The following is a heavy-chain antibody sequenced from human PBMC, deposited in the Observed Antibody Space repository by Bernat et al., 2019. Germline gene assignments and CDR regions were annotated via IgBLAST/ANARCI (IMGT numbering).Heavy chain of an antibody. CDR1: GFTFSSYG. CDR3: ARDPGDQKRDFDI. Sequence: QVQLVESGGGVVQPGRSLRLSCAASGFTFSSYGMHWVLQAPGKGLEWVAVIWYDGSNKYYADSVKGRFTISRDNSKNTLYLQMNSLRAEDTAVYYCARDPGDQKRDFDIWGKGTMVTVSS. CDR2: IWYDGSNK. D-gene: IGHD3-10*01. J-gene: IGHJ3*02. V-gene: IGHV3-33*01.